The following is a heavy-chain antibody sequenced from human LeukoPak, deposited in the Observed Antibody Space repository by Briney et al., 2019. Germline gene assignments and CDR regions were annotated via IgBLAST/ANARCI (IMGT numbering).Heavy chain of an antibody. Sequence: PGGSLRLSCAASGFTFSSYAMSWVRQAPGKGLEWVSAISGSGGSTYYADSVKGRFTISRDNSKNTLYLQMNSLRAEDTAVYYCAKSGYCSSTSCRPGYYYMDVWGKGTTVTVSS. J-gene: IGHJ6*03. D-gene: IGHD2-2*01. CDR1: GFTFSSYA. CDR3: AKSGYCSSTSCRPGYYYMDV. CDR2: ISGSGGST. V-gene: IGHV3-23*01.